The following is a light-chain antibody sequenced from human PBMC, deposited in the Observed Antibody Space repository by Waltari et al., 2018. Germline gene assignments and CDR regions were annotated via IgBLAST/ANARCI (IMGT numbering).Light chain of an antibody. CDR3: YSSDSTGLRV. V-gene: IGLV3-10*01. J-gene: IGLJ1*01. Sequence: SYELTQTPSVSVSPGQTARITCSGHELPRKYAYWFQQKSGQAPRLVIYEDTKRPSGSPEGFSGSGSGTVATLTITGAQVDDEADYYCYSSDSTGLRVFGGGTTVVVL. CDR1: ELPRKY. CDR2: EDT.